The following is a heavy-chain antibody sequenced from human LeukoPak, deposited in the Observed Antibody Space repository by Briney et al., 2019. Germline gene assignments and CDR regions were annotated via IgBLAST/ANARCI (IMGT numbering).Heavy chain of an antibody. V-gene: IGHV3-21*01. J-gene: IGHJ4*02. CDR1: GFTFSSYS. CDR3: ARDPRGSLVRGEVSY. CDR2: ISSSSSYI. D-gene: IGHD3-10*01. Sequence: GGSLRLSCAASGFTFSSYSMNWVRQAPGKGLEWVSSISSSSSYIYYADSVKDRFTISRDNAKNSLYLQMNSLRAEDTAVYYCARDPRGSLVRGEVSYWGQGTLVTVSS.